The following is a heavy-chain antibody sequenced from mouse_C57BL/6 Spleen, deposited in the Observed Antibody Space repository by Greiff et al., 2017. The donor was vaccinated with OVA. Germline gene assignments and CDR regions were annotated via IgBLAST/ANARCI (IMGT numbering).Heavy chain of an antibody. CDR3: ARESGGYYGFDY. D-gene: IGHD1-1*01. J-gene: IGHJ2*01. Sequence: DVKLQESGGGLVQPGGSLKLSCAASGIDFSRYWMSWVRRAPGKGLEWIGEINPDSSTINYAPSLKDKFIISRDNAKNTLYLQMSKVRSEDTALYYCARESGGYYGFDYWGQGTTLTVSS. V-gene: IGHV4-1*01. CDR2: INPDSSTI. CDR1: GIDFSRYW.